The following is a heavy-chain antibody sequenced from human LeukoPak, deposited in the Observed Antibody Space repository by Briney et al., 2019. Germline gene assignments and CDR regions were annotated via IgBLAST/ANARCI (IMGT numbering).Heavy chain of an antibody. J-gene: IGHJ4*02. D-gene: IGHD6-19*01. V-gene: IGHV3-48*04. CDR3: ARGRVAVAGTLFDY. CDR1: VFTFSSYA. CDR2: ISTSSSAI. Sequence: PGGSLRLSCAASVFTFSSYAMNWVRQAPGKGLEWVSYISTSSSAIYYADSVKGRFTIFRDNAKNSLYLQMNSLRAEDTAVYYCARGRVAVAGTLFDYWGQGTLVTVSS.